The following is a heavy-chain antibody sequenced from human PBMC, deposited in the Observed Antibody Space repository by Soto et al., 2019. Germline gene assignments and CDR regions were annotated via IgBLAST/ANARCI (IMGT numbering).Heavy chain of an antibody. D-gene: IGHD2-2*01. CDR2: IYPGDSDT. CDR3: ARQSCSSTSCPDYYYYYMDV. Sequence: GESLKISCKGSGYSFTSYWIGWVRQMPGKGLEWMGIIYPGDSDTRYSPSFQGQVTISADKSISTAYLQWSSLKASDTVMYYCARQSCSSTSCPDYYYYYMDVWGKGTTVTVSS. V-gene: IGHV5-51*01. J-gene: IGHJ6*03. CDR1: GYSFTSYW.